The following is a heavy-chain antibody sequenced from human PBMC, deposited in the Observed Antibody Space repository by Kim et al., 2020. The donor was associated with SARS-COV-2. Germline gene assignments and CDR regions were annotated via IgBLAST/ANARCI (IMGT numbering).Heavy chain of an antibody. V-gene: IGHV4-59*08. Sequence: SETLSLTCTVSGGSISSYYWSWIRQPPGKGLEWIGYIYYSGSTNYNPSLKCRVTISVDTSKNQFSLKLSSVTAADTAVYYCARNRGTGIAVAGDFDAFDIWGQETMVTVSS. CDR2: IYYSGST. CDR3: ARNRGTGIAVAGDFDAFDI. CDR1: GGSISSYY. D-gene: IGHD6-19*01. J-gene: IGHJ3*02.